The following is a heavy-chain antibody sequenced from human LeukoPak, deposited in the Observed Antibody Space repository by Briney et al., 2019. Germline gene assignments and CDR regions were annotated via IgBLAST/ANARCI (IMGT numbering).Heavy chain of an antibody. CDR2: IIPIFGTA. CDR3: ARLWFGELLLDY. V-gene: IGHV1-69*06. D-gene: IGHD3-10*01. Sequence: ASVKVPCKASGGTFSSYAISWVRQAPGQGLEWMGGIIPIFGTANYAQKFQGRVTITADKSTSTAYMELSSLRSEDTAVYYCARLWFGELLLDYWGQGTLVTVSS. CDR1: GGTFSSYA. J-gene: IGHJ4*02.